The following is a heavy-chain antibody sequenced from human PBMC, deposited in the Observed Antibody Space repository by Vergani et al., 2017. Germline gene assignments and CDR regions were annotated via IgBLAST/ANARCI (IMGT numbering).Heavy chain of an antibody. CDR3: ARGASGDYVSSFDY. J-gene: IGHJ4*02. V-gene: IGHV3-33*01. Sequence: QVQLVESGGGVVQPGRSLRLSCVASGFAFRTYGMHWVRPAPGKGLEWVAIIWYDGSNTYYADSVKGRFTVSRDNSRNTLFLQMNSLRVEDTAVYYCARGASGDYVSSFDYWGQGTLVTVSS. D-gene: IGHD4-17*01. CDR1: GFAFRTYG. CDR2: IWYDGSNT.